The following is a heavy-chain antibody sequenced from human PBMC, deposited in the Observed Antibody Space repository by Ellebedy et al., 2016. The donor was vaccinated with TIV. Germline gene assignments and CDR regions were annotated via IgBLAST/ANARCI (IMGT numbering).Heavy chain of an antibody. D-gene: IGHD3-22*01. CDR2: ISGYNGDT. Sequence: AASVKVSCRASGYTFTSYGISWVRQAPGQGLEWMGWISGYNGDTKYAQKFQDRVAMTTDTSTSTAYMDLRRLRSADTAVYYCARASRDYDNSGFYPWGQGTLVTVSS. CDR1: GYTFTSYG. V-gene: IGHV1-18*04. J-gene: IGHJ5*02. CDR3: ARASRDYDNSGFYP.